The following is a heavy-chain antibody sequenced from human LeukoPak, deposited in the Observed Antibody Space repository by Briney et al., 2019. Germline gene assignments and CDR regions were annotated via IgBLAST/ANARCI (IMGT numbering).Heavy chain of an antibody. CDR2: IVGNGITI. CDR3: VRKLTGTTFFDY. V-gene: IGHV3-48*03. J-gene: IGHJ4*02. Sequence: GGSLRLSCAASGFTFSSYDLNCVRQAPGKGLEWVSYIVGNGITIYYADSVKGRFTISRDNAKNSLYLQMNSLRAEDTAVYYCVRKLTGTTFFDYWGQGTLVTVSS. D-gene: IGHD1-1*01. CDR1: GFTFSSYD.